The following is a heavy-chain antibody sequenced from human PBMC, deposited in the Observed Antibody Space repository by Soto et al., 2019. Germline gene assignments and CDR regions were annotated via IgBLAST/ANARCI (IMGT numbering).Heavy chain of an antibody. J-gene: IGHJ4*02. CDR1: GFTFSSYS. CDR2: ISSSSSTI. CDR3: ARANTAMVDY. D-gene: IGHD5-18*01. Sequence: ESGGGLVQPGGSLRLSCAASGFTFSSYSMNWVRQAPGKGLEWVSYISSSSSTIYYADSVKGRFTISRDNAKNSLYLQMNSLRAEDTAVYYCARANTAMVDYWGQGTLVTVSS. V-gene: IGHV3-48*01.